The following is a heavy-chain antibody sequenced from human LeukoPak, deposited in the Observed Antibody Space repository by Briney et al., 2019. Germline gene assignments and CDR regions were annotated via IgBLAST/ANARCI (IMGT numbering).Heavy chain of an antibody. CDR3: ANQGYSSGWYRGNWFDP. D-gene: IGHD6-19*01. J-gene: IGHJ5*02. CDR1: GFTCSSYW. Sequence: GGSLRLSCAASGFTCSSYWMSWVRQAPAKGLEWVSAISGSGGSTYYADSVKGRFTISRDNSKNTLYLQMNSLRAEDTAVYYCANQGYSSGWYRGNWFDPWGQGTLVTVSS. V-gene: IGHV3-23*01. CDR2: ISGSGGST.